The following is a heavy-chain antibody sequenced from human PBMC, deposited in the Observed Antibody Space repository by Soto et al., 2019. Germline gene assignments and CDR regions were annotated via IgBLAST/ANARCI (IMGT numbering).Heavy chain of an antibody. J-gene: IGHJ4*02. CDR1: GFTFSRYA. V-gene: IGHV3-23*01. CDR3: ALWPTDYFDY. CDR2: ISGSGGRT. Sequence: EVQLLESGGGLVQPGGSLRLSCAASGFTFSRYAMSWVRQAPGKGLEWVSAISGSGGRTYYADSVKGRFNISRDNSKNTLYLQMHCLRAEDTAVYYCALWPTDYFDYWGQGTLVTVSS. D-gene: IGHD3-10*01.